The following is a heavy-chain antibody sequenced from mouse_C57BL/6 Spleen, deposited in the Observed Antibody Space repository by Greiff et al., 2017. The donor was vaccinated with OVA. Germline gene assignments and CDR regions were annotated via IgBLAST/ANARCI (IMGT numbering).Heavy chain of an antibody. V-gene: IGHV5-17*01. Sequence: DVKLVESGGGLVKPGGSLKLSCAASGFTFSDYGMHWVRQAPEKGLEWVAYISSGSSTIYYADTVKGRFTISRDNAKNTLFLQMTSLRSEDTAMYYCAIYGYYYAMDYWGQGTSVTVSS. CDR3: AIYGYYYAMDY. CDR2: ISSGSSTI. J-gene: IGHJ4*01. CDR1: GFTFSDYG. D-gene: IGHD2-2*01.